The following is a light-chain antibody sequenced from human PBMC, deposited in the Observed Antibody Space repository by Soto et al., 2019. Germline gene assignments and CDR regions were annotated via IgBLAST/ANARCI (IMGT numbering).Light chain of an antibody. CDR1: QSVSSY. J-gene: IGKJ2*01. V-gene: IGKV3-11*01. CDR3: QQRSNWRYT. CDR2: DAS. Sequence: EIVLTQSPATLSLSPGERATLSCSASQSVSSYLVWYQQKPGQAPRLLIYDASNRATGIPARFSGSGSGTDFTLTISSLEPEDFAVYYCQQRSNWRYTFGQGTKLEIK.